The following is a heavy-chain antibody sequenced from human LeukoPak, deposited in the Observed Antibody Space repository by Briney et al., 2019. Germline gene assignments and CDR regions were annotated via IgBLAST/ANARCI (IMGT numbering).Heavy chain of an antibody. J-gene: IGHJ6*02. CDR2: IYDSGDT. V-gene: IGHV4-59*01. CDR3: AKGGSTNFYYGDV. Sequence: SETLSLTCSVSGGSMTNLYWTWIRQPPGKGLEWIGDIYDSGDTRYNTSLESRVTISVDTSKNQFSLKLSSVTAADTAVYYCAKGGSTNFYYGDVWGQGTTVTVSS. CDR1: GGSMTNLY. D-gene: IGHD2/OR15-2a*01.